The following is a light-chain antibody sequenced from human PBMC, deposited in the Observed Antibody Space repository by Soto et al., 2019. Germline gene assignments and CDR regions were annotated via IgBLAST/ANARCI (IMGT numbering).Light chain of an antibody. Sequence: EIVLTQSPATLSLSPGERATLSCRASQSVGNSLVWYQQKHGQAPRLLIYDASNRATGIPARFSGSGSGTDFTLTICSRDPEEFAVYYCHQRSDWPLTFGGGPNV. CDR3: HQRSDWPLT. CDR2: DAS. V-gene: IGKV3-11*01. J-gene: IGKJ4*01. CDR1: QSVGNS.